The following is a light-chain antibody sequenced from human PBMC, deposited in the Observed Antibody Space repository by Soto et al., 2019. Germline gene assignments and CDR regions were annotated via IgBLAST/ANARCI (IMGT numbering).Light chain of an antibody. J-gene: IGLJ3*02. V-gene: IGLV3-21*02. CDR2: DDT. CDR3: QVWDSSGGHHWV. Sequence: SYELTQSPSVSVAPGQTARISCGGDNIGTKSVHWYQQKPGQAPVLVVYDDTDRPSGIPERFSGSNSGNTATLTISRVEAGDEADYYCQVWDSSGGHHWVFGGGTKVTVL. CDR1: NIGTKS.